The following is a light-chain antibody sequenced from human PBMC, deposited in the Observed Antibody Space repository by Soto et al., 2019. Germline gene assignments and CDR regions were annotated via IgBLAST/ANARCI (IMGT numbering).Light chain of an antibody. CDR3: QSYDSSLSGYV. V-gene: IGLV1-40*01. Sequence: QSVLTQPPSVSGAPGQRLTISCTGNSSNIGAGYDVHWYQQLPGTAPKLLIYGNSNRPSGVPDRFSGSKSGTSASLAITGLQAEDEADYYCQSYDSSLSGYVFGTGTKLTVL. J-gene: IGLJ1*01. CDR2: GNS. CDR1: SSNIGAGYD.